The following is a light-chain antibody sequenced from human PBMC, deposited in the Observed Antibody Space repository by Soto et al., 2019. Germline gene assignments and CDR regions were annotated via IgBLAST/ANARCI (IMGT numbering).Light chain of an antibody. Sequence: DTVMTQSPATLSVSPGERATLSCRASQNIYSNLAWYQQKAGQAPRLLIYRASTRATGVPDRFSGSGSGTEFTLTISSLQSEDSAVSFCQQFSYWPPYTFGQGTKLEIK. V-gene: IGKV3-15*01. CDR1: QNIYSN. J-gene: IGKJ2*01. CDR2: RAS. CDR3: QQFSYWPPYT.